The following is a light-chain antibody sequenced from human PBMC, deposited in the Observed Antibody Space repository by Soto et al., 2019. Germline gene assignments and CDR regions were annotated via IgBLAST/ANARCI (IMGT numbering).Light chain of an antibody. J-gene: IGKJ1*01. CDR3: QEYYRPWT. CDR1: QSVFYSSNNKNY. Sequence: DIVMTQSPESLAVSLGERATINCKSSQSVFYSSNNKNYLAWYQQKPGQPPKLLIYWESTRESGVPDRFSGSGSATDFTLTISRLQTEDVAVYYCQEYYRPWTFGQGTKVAIK. CDR2: WES. V-gene: IGKV4-1*01.